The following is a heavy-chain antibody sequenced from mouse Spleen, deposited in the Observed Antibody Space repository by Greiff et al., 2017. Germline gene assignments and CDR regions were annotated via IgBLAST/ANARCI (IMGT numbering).Heavy chain of an antibody. J-gene: IGHJ4*01. CDR1: GYSFTGYY. CDR3: ALQLGLGAMEY. CDR2: INPRTGGT. D-gene: IGHD3-1*01. V-gene: IGHV1-42*01. Sequence: EVKLVESGPELVQPGASVKISCKASGYSFTGYYMNWVKQSPEKSLEWIGEINPRTGGTTYNQKFKAKATLTVDKSSSTAYMQLKSLTSEDSAVYYCALQLGLGAMEYWGQGTSVTVSS.